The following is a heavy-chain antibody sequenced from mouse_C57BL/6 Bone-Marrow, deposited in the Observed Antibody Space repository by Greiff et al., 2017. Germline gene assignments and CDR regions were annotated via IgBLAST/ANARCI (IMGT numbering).Heavy chain of an antibody. CDR2: IHPNSGST. V-gene: IGHV1-64*01. J-gene: IGHJ4*01. CDR3: AAAYYRNYDAIDS. D-gene: IGHD2-10*01. CDR1: GYTFTSYW. Sequence: VQLQQPGAELVKPGASVKLSCKASGYTFTSYWMHWVKQRPGQGLEWIGMIHPNSGSTNYNEKFKSKATLTVDKSSSTAYMQLSSLTSEDSAVYYCAAAYYRNYDAIDSWGQGALVTFSS.